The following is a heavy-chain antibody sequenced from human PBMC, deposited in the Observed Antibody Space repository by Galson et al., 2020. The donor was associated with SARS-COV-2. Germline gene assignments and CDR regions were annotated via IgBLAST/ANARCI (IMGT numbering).Heavy chain of an antibody. CDR2: ISWNSGSI. V-gene: IGHV3-9*01. D-gene: IGHD5-18*01. Sequence: GGSLRLSCVASGFTFDDYAMHWVRQAPGKGLEWVSGISWNSGSIGYADSVKGRFTISRDNAKNSLYLQMNSLRAEDTALYYCAKDILSGELWSSEFDYWGQGTLVTVSS. CDR1: GFTFDDYA. J-gene: IGHJ4*02. CDR3: AKDILSGELWSSEFDY.